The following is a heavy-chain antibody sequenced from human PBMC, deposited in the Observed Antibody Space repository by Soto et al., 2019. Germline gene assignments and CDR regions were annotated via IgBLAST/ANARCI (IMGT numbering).Heavy chain of an antibody. CDR3: ARDPSSSSWYAWFDP. V-gene: IGHV1-18*01. CDR2: ISAYNGNT. Sequence: QVQLVQSGAEVKKPGASVKVSCKASGYTFTSYGISWVRQAPGQGLEWMGWISAYNGNTNYAQKLQGRVTMTTDTSTSTADMELRSLRSDDTAVYYCARDPSSSSWYAWFDPWGQGTLVTVSS. CDR1: GYTFTSYG. J-gene: IGHJ5*02. D-gene: IGHD6-13*01.